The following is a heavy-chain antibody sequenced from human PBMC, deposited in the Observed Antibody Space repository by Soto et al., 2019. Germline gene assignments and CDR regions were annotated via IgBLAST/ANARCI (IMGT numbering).Heavy chain of an antibody. CDR2: IYYSGST. V-gene: IGHV4-59*01. CDR1: VGSISSYY. J-gene: IGHJ6*02. CDR3: ARAAYSTYYYYYGMDV. D-gene: IGHD6-13*01. Sequence: SETLSLTCSVSVGSISSYYWSWIRQPPGKGLEWIGYIYYSGSTNYNPSLKSRVTISVDTSKNQFSLKLSSVTAADTAVYYCARAAYSTYYYYYGMDVWGQGTTVTVSS.